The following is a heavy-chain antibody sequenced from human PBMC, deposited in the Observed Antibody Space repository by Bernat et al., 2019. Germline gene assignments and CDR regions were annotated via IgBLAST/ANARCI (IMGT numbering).Heavy chain of an antibody. J-gene: IGHJ4*02. D-gene: IGHD6-13*01. Sequence: EVQLVESGGGVVRPGGSLRLSCAASGFTFDDYGMSWVRQAPGKGLEWVSGINWNGGSTGYADSVKGRFTISRDNAKNSLYLQMNSLRAEDTALYYCARDPLPSPYSSSWYYFDYWGQGTLVTVSS. CDR3: ARDPLPSPYSSSWYYFDY. CDR1: GFTFDDYG. V-gene: IGHV3-20*04. CDR2: INWNGGST.